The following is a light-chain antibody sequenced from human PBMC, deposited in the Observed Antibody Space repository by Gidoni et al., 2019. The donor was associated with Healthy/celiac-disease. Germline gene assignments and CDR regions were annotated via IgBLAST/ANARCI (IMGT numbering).Light chain of an antibody. CDR3: QQYNSYGT. CDR2: DPS. J-gene: IGKJ1*01. CDR1: QSISSW. V-gene: IGKV1-5*01. Sequence: DIQMTQSPSTLSASVGDRVTITCRASQSISSWLAWYQQKSGKAPQLLIYDPSSLESGVPSRCSGSGAGKEFTLTISSLQHDDFATYYCQQYNSYGTFGQGTKVEIK.